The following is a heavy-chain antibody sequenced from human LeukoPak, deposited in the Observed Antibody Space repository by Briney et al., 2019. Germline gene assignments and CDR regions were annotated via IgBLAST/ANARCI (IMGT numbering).Heavy chain of an antibody. CDR1: GYSISSTFY. CDR2: ISHSATT. Sequence: SSETLSLTCNVSGYSISSTFYGAWIRQPPGKGLEWIATISHSATTYYTPSLESRLTMSVDTSKNQFSLKLSSVTVADTAVYYCARVNTPVATFDYWGQGTLVTVSS. V-gene: IGHV4-38-2*02. J-gene: IGHJ4*02. CDR3: ARVNTPVATFDY. D-gene: IGHD2-15*01.